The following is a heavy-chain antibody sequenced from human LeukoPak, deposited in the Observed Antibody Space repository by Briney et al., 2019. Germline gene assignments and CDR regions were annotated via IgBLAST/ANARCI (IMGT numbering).Heavy chain of an antibody. CDR1: GGSISSSSYY. J-gene: IGHJ3*01. V-gene: IGHV4-39*01. CDR2: IDYSGST. Sequence: SETLSLTCTVSGGSISSSSYYWGWIRQPPGKGLEWIGSIDYSGSTYYNPSLKSRVTISVDTSKNQFSLKLSSVTAADTAVYYCARQDIVVVPALHMGAFDFWGQGTMVTVSS. D-gene: IGHD2-2*01. CDR3: ARQDIVVVPALHMGAFDF.